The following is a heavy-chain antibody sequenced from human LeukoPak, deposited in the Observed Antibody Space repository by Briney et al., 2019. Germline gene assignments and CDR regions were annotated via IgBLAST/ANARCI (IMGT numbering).Heavy chain of an antibody. V-gene: IGHV3-7*01. Sequence: GGSLRLSCAASGFTFSSYWMSWVRQAPGKGLEWVANIKQDGSEKYYVDSVKGRFTISRDNAKNSLYLQMNSLRAEDTAVYYCARGQNVYYYGSGSYYSVSYFDYWGQGTLVTVSS. CDR2: IKQDGSEK. CDR3: ARGQNVYYYGSGSYYSVSYFDY. D-gene: IGHD3-10*01. J-gene: IGHJ4*02. CDR1: GFTFSSYW.